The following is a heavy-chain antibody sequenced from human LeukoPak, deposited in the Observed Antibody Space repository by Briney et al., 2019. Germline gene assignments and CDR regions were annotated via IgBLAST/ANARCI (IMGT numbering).Heavy chain of an antibody. CDR3: AKDSILDH. V-gene: IGHV3-21*01. CDR1: GFTFSTYN. J-gene: IGHJ4*02. Sequence: GGSLRLSCAASGFTFSTYNMNWVRQAPGKGLEWVSSITSSSSYTFYADSVKGRFSISRDDSKKTVYLQMNSLRPEDTALYYCAKDSILDHWGQGTLVTVSS. CDR2: ITSSSSYT.